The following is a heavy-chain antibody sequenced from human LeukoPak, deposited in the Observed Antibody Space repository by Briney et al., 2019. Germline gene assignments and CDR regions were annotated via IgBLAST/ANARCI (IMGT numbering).Heavy chain of an antibody. V-gene: IGHV3-30*02. CDR1: GFAFSGYG. J-gene: IGHJ4*02. CDR3: AKTYSGSCFDY. CDR2: IRYDGNTK. D-gene: IGHD1-26*01. Sequence: AGGSLRLSCAASGFAFSGYGIHWARQAPGKGLEWVTFIRYDGNTKYYADSVKGRFTISRDNSKNTLYLQMNSLRAEDTAVYYCAKTYSGSCFDYWGQGTLVTVSS.